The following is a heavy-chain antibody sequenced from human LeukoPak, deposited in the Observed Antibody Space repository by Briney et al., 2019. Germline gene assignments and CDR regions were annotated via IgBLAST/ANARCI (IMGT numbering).Heavy chain of an antibody. D-gene: IGHD3-16*01. J-gene: IGHJ6*02. Sequence: ASVKVSCKASGGTFSSYAISWVRQAPGQGLEWMGRIIPILGIANYAQKFQGRVTITADKSTSTAYMELSSLRSEDTAVYYCARVCGGGRCGMDVWGQGTTVTVSS. CDR1: GGTFSSYA. V-gene: IGHV1-69*04. CDR2: IIPILGIA. CDR3: ARVCGGGRCGMDV.